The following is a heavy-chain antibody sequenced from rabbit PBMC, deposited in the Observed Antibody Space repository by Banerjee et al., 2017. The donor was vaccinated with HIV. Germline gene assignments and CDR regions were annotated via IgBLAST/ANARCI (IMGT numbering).Heavy chain of an antibody. CDR1: GFSFSSNSW. D-gene: IGHD6-1*01. J-gene: IGHJ2*01. CDR3: ARRYPNSGAYGDAFDP. CDR2: IYAGSSGGT. V-gene: IGHV1S45*01. Sequence: QQQLEESGGGLVKPGGTLTLTCTASGFSFSSNSWICWVRQAPGKGLEWIACIYAGSSGGTYYASWAKGRFTISKTSSTTVTLQMTSLTAADTATYFCARRYPNSGAYGDAFDPWGPGTLVTVS.